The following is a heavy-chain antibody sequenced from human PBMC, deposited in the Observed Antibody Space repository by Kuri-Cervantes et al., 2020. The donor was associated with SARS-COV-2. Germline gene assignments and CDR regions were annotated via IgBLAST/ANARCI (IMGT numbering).Heavy chain of an antibody. J-gene: IGHJ6*02. CDR2: INPNSGGT. D-gene: IGHD3-10*01. CDR3: ARGMVRGIIQYYYYAMDV. Sequence: ASVKVSCKASGYTFSVYYMYWVRQAPGQGLEWMGWINPNSGGTNYAQKFQGWVTVTRDTSISTAYMELSRLRSDDTAVYYCARGMVRGIIQYYYYAMDVWGQGTTVTVSS. V-gene: IGHV1-2*04. CDR1: GYTFSVYY.